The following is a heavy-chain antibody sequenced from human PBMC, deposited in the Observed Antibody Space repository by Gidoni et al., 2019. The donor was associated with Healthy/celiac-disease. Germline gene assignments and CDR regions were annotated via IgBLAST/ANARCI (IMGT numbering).Heavy chain of an antibody. D-gene: IGHD4-4*01. CDR3: ARGRDYSNYAPIVY. J-gene: IGHJ4*02. V-gene: IGHV1-8*01. CDR2: INPNSGNT. CDR1: RYTFTSYD. Sequence: QVQLVKSGAEVKKPGASVNICCKASRYTFTSYDINWVRQATGQWLEWMGWINPNSGNTGYAQKFQGRVTMTRNTSISTAYMELSSLRSEDTVVYDCARGRDYSNYAPIVYWGQGTLVTVSS.